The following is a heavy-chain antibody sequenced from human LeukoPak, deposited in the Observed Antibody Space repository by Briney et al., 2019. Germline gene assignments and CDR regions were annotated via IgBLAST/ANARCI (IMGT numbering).Heavy chain of an antibody. J-gene: IGHJ3*02. CDR2: ISYDGRNK. CDR3: AKGYYEIHDAFDI. CDR1: GFTFSSYG. Sequence: LAGWSLRLSRAASGFTFSSYGMHWVRQAPGKGLEWVAFISYDGRNKYYADSVKGRFTISRDNSKNTLFLQMNSLRAEDTAVYYCAKGYYEIHDAFDIWGQGTMVTVSS. V-gene: IGHV3-30*18. D-gene: IGHD3-9*01.